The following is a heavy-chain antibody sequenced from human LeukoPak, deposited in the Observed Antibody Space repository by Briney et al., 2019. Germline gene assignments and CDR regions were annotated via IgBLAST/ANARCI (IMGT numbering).Heavy chain of an antibody. CDR1: GFTISDYL. V-gene: IGHV3-7*01. D-gene: IGHD3-16*01. Sequence: PGGSLRLSCAASGFTISDYLMTWVRQAPGKGLEWVANIKQDGSEKTYVDSVKGRFTISRDNAKNSIFLQMNSLRVEDMAIYYCVRDGGTDWYDPWGQGTLVSVSS. J-gene: IGHJ5*02. CDR2: IKQDGSEK. CDR3: VRDGGTDWYDP.